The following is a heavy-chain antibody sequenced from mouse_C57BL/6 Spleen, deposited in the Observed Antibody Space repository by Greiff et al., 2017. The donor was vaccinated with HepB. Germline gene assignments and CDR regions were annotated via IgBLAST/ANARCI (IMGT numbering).Heavy chain of an antibody. CDR1: GYTFTDYE. D-gene: IGHD2-2*01. Sequence: VQLQQSGAELVRPGASVTLSCKASGYTFTDYEMHWVKQTPVHGLEWIGAIDPETGGTAYNQKFKGKAILTADKSSSTAYMVLRSLTSEDSAVYYCTRDGWLPFAYWGQGTLVTVSA. J-gene: IGHJ3*01. CDR3: TRDGWLPFAY. V-gene: IGHV1-15*01. CDR2: IDPETGGT.